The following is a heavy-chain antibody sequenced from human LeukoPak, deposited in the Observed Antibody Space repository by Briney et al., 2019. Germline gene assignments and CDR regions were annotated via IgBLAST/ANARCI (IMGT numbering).Heavy chain of an antibody. V-gene: IGHV4-59*01. Sequence: SETLSLTRTVSGGSISSYYWSWIRQPPGKGLEWIGYIYYSGSTNYNPSLKSRVTISVDTSKNQFSLQLSSVTAADTAVYYCARAAGGCSGGSCYSYYFDYWGQGTLVTVSS. CDR1: GGSISSYY. J-gene: IGHJ4*02. CDR3: ARAAGGCSGGSCYSYYFDY. D-gene: IGHD2-15*01. CDR2: IYYSGST.